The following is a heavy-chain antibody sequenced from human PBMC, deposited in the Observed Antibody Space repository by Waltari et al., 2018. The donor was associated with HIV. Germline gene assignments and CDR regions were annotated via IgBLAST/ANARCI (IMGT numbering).Heavy chain of an antibody. CDR1: GYSISSGYY. D-gene: IGHD2-2*03. J-gene: IGHJ4*02. V-gene: IGHV4-38-2*02. Sequence: QVQLQESGPGLVKPSETLSLTCTVSGYSISSGYYWGWIRQPPGKGLEWIGSIYHSGSTYYNPSLKSRVTISVDTSKNQFSLKLSSVTAADTAVYYCASGYIVDIVVVPASYYFDYWGQGTLVTVSS. CDR3: ASGYIVDIVVVPASYYFDY. CDR2: IYHSGST.